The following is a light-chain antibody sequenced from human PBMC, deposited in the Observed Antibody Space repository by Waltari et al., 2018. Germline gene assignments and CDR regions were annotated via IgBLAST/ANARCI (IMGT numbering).Light chain of an antibody. CDR1: SSDFRNYNL. J-gene: IGLJ3*02. Sequence: QSALTQPASVSGSPGQSITISCTGISSDFRNYNLVSWYQQHPGEAPKRINYEDIKRPSGVSHRFSGSKSGDTASLTISGLQAEDESDYYCCSYAGVSTWVFGGGTKVTVL. CDR3: CSYAGVSTWV. CDR2: EDI. V-gene: IGLV2-23*01.